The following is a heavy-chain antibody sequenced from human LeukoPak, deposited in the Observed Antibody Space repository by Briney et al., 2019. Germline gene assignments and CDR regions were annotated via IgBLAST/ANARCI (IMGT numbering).Heavy chain of an antibody. V-gene: IGHV3-74*03. Sequence: GGSLRLSCAASGFSFSTYWMHWVRQAPGKGLVWVSRIKSDGSSTTYADFVKGRFTVSRDNAKNTLYLQMRSLRADDTAMYFCARVGGRGSIGGDCWGQGTLVTVSS. D-gene: IGHD3-10*01. CDR2: IKSDGSST. CDR3: ARVGGRGSIGGDC. CDR1: GFSFSTYW. J-gene: IGHJ4*02.